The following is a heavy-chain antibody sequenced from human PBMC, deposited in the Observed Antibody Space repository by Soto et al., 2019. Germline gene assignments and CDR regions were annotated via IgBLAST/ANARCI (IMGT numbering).Heavy chain of an antibody. Sequence: ASETLSLTCAVYGGSFSGYYWSWIRQPPGKGLEWIGEINHSGSTNYNPSLKSRVTISVDTSKNQFSLKLSSVTAADTAVYYCASSRGYCSSTSCRKGYNWFDPWGQGTLVTVSS. V-gene: IGHV4-34*01. CDR1: GGSFSGYY. CDR3: ASSRGYCSSTSCRKGYNWFDP. D-gene: IGHD2-2*01. J-gene: IGHJ5*02. CDR2: INHSGST.